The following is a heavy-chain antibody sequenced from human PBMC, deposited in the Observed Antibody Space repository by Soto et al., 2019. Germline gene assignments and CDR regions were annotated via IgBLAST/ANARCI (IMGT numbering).Heavy chain of an antibody. D-gene: IGHD6-6*01. CDR2: ISSSSSYI. CDR3: ARDPSGGAAPYYYGMDV. V-gene: IGHV3-21*01. J-gene: IGHJ6*02. Sequence: GGSLRLSCAASGFTFSSYSMNWVRQAPGKGLEWVSFISSSSSYIYYADSVKGRFTISRDNAKNSLYLQMNSLRAEDTAVYYCARDPSGGAAPYYYGMDVWGQGTTVTVSS. CDR1: GFTFSSYS.